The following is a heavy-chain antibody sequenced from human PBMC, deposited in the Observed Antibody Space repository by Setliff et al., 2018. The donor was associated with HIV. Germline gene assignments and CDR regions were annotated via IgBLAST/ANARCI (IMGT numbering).Heavy chain of an antibody. CDR3: AREVPATAIPGYYFDY. J-gene: IGHJ4*02. V-gene: IGHV1-69*10. CDR1: GGTFSSYA. Sequence: SVKVSCKASGGTFSSYAISWVRQAPGQGLEWMGGIIPILGIANYAQKFQGRVTITTDESTSTAYMELSSLRSEDTAVYYCAREVPATAIPGYYFDYWGQGTLVTVSS. D-gene: IGHD2-21*02. CDR2: IIPILGIA.